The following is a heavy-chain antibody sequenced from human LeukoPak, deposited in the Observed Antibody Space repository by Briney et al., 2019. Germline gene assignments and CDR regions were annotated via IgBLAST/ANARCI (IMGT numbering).Heavy chain of an antibody. D-gene: IGHD2-15*01. CDR1: GVSITDYY. V-gene: IGHV4-59*08. CDR3: ARHPMRGGYDY. CDR2: IFHTGDT. Sequence: SETLSLTCTVSGVSITDYYWSWIRQPPGKGLEWIAYIFHTGDTRYNPSLKIRITISLDTSSNQFSLKLNSVTAADTAVYYCARHPMRGGYDYWGQGTLVTVSS. J-gene: IGHJ4*02.